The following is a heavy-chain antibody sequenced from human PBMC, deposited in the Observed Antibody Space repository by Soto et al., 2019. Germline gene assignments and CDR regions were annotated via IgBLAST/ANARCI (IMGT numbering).Heavy chain of an antibody. CDR1: RVTFSTFN. CDR3: GLYDALFFDF. Sequence: GGSLRLSCAAARVTFSTFNMNWVRQAPGKGLEWVSSITNSAYTSYADSVKGRFTISRDNAKNSLYLQMNSLRAEDTAVYYCGLYDALFFDFWGQGALVTVSS. D-gene: IGHD2-8*01. V-gene: IGHV3-21*01. CDR2: ITNSAYT. J-gene: IGHJ4*02.